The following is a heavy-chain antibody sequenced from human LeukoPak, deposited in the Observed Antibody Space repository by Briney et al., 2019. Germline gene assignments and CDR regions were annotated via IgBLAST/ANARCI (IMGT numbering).Heavy chain of an antibody. CDR2: IKQDGSEK. CDR1: GFTFIDYW. J-gene: IGHJ4*02. D-gene: IGHD6-13*01. V-gene: IGHV3-7*01. Sequence: PGGSLRLSCAASGFTFIDYWMSWVRQASGKGLEWVANIKQDGSEKNYVDSVKGRFTISRDNTKKSLYLQMNSLSVEDTAIYYCAREGILAAVDYWGQGTLVTVSP. CDR3: AREGILAAVDY.